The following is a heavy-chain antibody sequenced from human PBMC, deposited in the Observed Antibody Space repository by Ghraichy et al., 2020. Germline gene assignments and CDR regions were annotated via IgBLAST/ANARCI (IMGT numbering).Heavy chain of an antibody. Sequence: PRLSCAASGFTFSSYGMHWVRQAPGKGLEWVAVISYDGSNKYYADSVKGRFTISRDNSKNTLYLQMNSLRAEDTAVYYCAKIPPAADDAFDIWGQGTMVTVSS. D-gene: IGHD6-13*01. V-gene: IGHV3-30*18. CDR3: AKIPPAADDAFDI. J-gene: IGHJ3*02. CDR1: GFTFSSYG. CDR2: ISYDGSNK.